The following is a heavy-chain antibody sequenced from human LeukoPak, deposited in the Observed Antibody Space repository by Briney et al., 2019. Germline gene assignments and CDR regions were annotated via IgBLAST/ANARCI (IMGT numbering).Heavy chain of an antibody. J-gene: IGHJ4*02. D-gene: IGHD3-22*01. V-gene: IGHV4-39*07. CDR3: AREGLATYYYDSSGYFGY. CDR2: IYYSGST. Sequence: SETLSLTCTVSGGSISSSSYYWGWIRQPPGKGLEWIGSIYYSGSTYYNPSLKSRVTISVDTSKNQFSLKLSSVTAADTAVYYCAREGLATYYYDSSGYFGYWGQGTLVTVSS. CDR1: GGSISSSSYY.